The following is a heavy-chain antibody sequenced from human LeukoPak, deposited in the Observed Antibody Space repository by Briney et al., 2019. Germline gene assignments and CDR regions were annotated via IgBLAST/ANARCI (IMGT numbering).Heavy chain of an antibody. V-gene: IGHV3-23*01. CDR3: AKEERYFDY. D-gene: IGHD1-1*01. J-gene: IGHJ4*02. CDR1: GFTFSSYG. CDR2: ISGRDGST. Sequence: GGSLRLSCAASGFTFSSYGMHWVRQAPGKGLEWVSSISGRDGSTYYADSVKGRFTISRGNSKNTLYLQMNSLRAEDTAVYYCAKEERYFDYWGQGTLVTVSS.